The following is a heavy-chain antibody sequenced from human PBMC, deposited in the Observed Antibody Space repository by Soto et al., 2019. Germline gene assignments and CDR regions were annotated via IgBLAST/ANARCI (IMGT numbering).Heavy chain of an antibody. D-gene: IGHD2-2*02. V-gene: IGHV1-3*01. J-gene: IGHJ4*02. CDR2: INAGNGNT. Sequence: VSVNLSCKASGYGFSIYAMHWGRQAPGQRLEWMGWINAGNGNTKYSQKFQGRVTITRDTSASTAYMELSSLRSEDTAVYYCAKSATVPAAIAYWGQGTLVTVSS. CDR1: GYGFSIYA. CDR3: AKSATVPAAIAY.